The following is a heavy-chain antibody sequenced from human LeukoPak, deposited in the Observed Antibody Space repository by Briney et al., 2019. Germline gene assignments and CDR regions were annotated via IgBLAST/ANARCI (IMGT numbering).Heavy chain of an antibody. CDR2: IYSDGST. V-gene: IGHV3-53*01. CDR3: ARSYGYD. CDR1: GFTFSAYA. D-gene: IGHD5-18*01. J-gene: IGHJ3*01. Sequence: GGSLRLSCAASGFTFSAYAMSWARQAPGKGLEWVSVIYSDGSTSYADSVKGRFTISRDNSKNTLYLQMNSLRAEDTAVYYCARSYGYDWGQGTMVTVSS.